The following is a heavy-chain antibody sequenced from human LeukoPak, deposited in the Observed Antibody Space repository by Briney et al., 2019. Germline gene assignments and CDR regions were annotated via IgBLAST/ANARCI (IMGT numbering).Heavy chain of an antibody. V-gene: IGHV3-9*01. CDR3: AKDLGYGDYVEGTYYYYGMDV. CDR2: ISWNSGSI. D-gene: IGHD4-17*01. J-gene: IGHJ6*02. CDR1: GFTFSSYG. Sequence: AGGSLRLSCATSGFTFSSYGMSWVRQAPGKGLERVSGISWNSGSIGYADSVKGRFTISRDNAKNSLYLQMNSLRAEDTALYYCAKDLGYGDYVEGTYYYYGMDVWGQGTTVTVSS.